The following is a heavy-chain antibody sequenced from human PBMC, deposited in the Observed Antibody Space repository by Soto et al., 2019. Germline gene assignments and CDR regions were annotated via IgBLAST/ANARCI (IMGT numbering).Heavy chain of an antibody. D-gene: IGHD3-10*01. CDR1: GGSFSGYY. Sequence: SETLSLTCTVYGGSFSGYYWSWIRQPPGKGLEWIGEINHSGSTNYNPSLKSRVTISVDTSKNQFSLKLSSVTAADTAVYYCARGELLDNAFDSWGQGTMVTVSS. J-gene: IGHJ3*02. V-gene: IGHV4-34*01. CDR3: ARGELLDNAFDS. CDR2: INHSGST.